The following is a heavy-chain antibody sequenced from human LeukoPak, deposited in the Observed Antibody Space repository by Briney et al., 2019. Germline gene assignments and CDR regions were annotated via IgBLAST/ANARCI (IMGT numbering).Heavy chain of an antibody. D-gene: IGHD2-2*01. CDR1: GYTFTSYG. CDR2: ISAYNGNT. J-gene: IGHJ6*02. V-gene: IGHV1-18*01. CDR3: ARDRADIVVVPAARDYYYYGMDV. Sequence: ASVKVSCKASGYTFTSYGISWVRQAPGQGLEWMGWISAYNGNTNYAQKLQGRVTMTTDTSTSTAYMELGSLRSDDTAVYYCARDRADIVVVPAARDYYYYGMDVWGQGTTVTVSS.